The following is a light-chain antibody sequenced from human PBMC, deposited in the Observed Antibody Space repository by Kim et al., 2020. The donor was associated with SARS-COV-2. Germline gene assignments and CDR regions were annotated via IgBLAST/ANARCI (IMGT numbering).Light chain of an antibody. CDR3: QAWDSSTVV. CDR2: QDT. Sequence: VSTGQTATITCSGDELGDKYASWYQQKPGQSPVLVIYQDTKRPSGIPERFSGSNSGNTATLTISGTQAMDEADFYCQAWDSSTVVFGGGTQLTVL. V-gene: IGLV3-1*01. CDR1: ELGDKY. J-gene: IGLJ2*01.